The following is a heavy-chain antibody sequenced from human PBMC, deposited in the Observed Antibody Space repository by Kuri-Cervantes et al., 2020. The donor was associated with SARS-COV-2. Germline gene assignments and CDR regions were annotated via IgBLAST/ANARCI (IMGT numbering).Heavy chain of an antibody. CDR3: TREGFPYYYYMDV. CDR2: ISYDGSNK. D-gene: IGHD3-3*01. V-gene: IGHV3-30-3*01. J-gene: IGHJ6*03. Sequence: GESLKISCAASGFTFSSYAMHWVRQAPGKGLEWVAVISYDGSNKYYADSVKGRFTISRDNSKNTLYLQMNSLKTEDTAVYYCTREGFPYYYYMDVWGKGTTVTVSS. CDR1: GFTFSSYA.